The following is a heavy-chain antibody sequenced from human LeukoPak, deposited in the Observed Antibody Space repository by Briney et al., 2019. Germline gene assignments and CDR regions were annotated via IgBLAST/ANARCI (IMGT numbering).Heavy chain of an antibody. J-gene: IGHJ6*02. CDR2: ISYDGSNK. CDR1: GFTFSSYG. CDR3: AKVYCGGDCVDYYYYGMDV. D-gene: IGHD2-21*02. Sequence: QPGGSLRLSCAASGFTFSSYGMHWVRQAPGKGLEWVAVISYDGSNKYYADSVKGRFTISRDNSKNTLYLQMNSLRAEDTAVYYCAKVYCGGDCVDYYYYGMDVWGQGTTVTVSS. V-gene: IGHV3-30*18.